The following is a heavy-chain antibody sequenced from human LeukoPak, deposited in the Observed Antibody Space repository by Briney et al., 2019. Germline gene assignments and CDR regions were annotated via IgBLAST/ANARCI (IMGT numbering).Heavy chain of an antibody. Sequence: GGSLRLSCVASGFAFNTYWMHWVRQAPGKGLVWVSRTNGDGSSTSYADSVKGRFTISRDNAKNTLYLQMNSLRAEDTAVYSCARDLQYTLIWSDPWGQGTLVTVSS. CDR3: ARDLQYTLIWSDP. D-gene: IGHD2-2*02. V-gene: IGHV3-74*01. CDR1: GFAFNTYW. J-gene: IGHJ5*02. CDR2: TNGDGSST.